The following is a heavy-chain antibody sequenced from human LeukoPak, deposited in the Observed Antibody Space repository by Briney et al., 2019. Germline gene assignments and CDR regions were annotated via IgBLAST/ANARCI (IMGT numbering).Heavy chain of an antibody. D-gene: IGHD4-17*01. J-gene: IGHJ5*02. CDR1: GFTFAKYW. Sequence: GGSLRLSCAASGFTFAKYWMNWVRQAPGKRLEWVAKIKQDGSAKYSVDSVKGRYTISRDNAKNSLYLQMNSLRGEDTAVYYCVRSQYGDFGWFDPWGQGTLVTVSS. V-gene: IGHV3-7*01. CDR2: IKQDGSAK. CDR3: VRSQYGDFGWFDP.